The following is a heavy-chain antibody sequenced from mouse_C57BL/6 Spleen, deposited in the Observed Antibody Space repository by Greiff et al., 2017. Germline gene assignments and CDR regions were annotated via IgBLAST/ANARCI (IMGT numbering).Heavy chain of an antibody. J-gene: IGHJ3*01. V-gene: IGHV1-64*01. CDR3: ARFGDGYYWLAY. CDR2: IHPNSGST. Sequence: QVQLQQPGAELVKPGASVKLSCKASGYTFTSYWMHWVKQRPGQGLEWIGMIHPNSGSTNYNEKFKSKATLTVDKSSSTAYMQLSSLTSEDSAVYYCARFGDGYYWLAYWGQGTLVTVSA. CDR1: GYTFTSYW. D-gene: IGHD2-3*01.